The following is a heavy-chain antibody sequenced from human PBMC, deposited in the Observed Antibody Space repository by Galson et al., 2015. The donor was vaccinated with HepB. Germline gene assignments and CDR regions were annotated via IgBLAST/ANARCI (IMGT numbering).Heavy chain of an antibody. Sequence: SLRLSCAASGFRFNIYDMSWVRQAPGKGLEWVSGITNNGGRRYYAEPGKGRFTISRDNSKNTVSLQISSLRAEDTAIYYCAKGAYMSSYSLYGMDAWGQGTTVTVSS. CDR2: ITNNGGRR. D-gene: IGHD6-6*01. J-gene: IGHJ6*02. V-gene: IGHV3-23*01. CDR1: GFRFNIYD. CDR3: AKGAYMSSYSLYGMDA.